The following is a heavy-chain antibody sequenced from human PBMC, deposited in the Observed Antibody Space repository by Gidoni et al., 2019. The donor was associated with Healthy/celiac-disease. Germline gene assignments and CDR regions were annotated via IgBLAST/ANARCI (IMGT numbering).Heavy chain of an antibody. Sequence: QVQLQQWGAGLLKPSETLSLTCAVYGGSFSGYYWSWIRQPPGKGLEWIGEINHSGSTNYNPSLKSRVTISVDTSKNQFSLKLSSVTAADTAVYYCAQCGDPPTRFLIWGQGTLVTVSS. CDR3: AQCGDPPTRFLI. V-gene: IGHV4-34*01. CDR2: INHSGST. J-gene: IGHJ4*02. D-gene: IGHD2-15*01. CDR1: GGSFSGYY.